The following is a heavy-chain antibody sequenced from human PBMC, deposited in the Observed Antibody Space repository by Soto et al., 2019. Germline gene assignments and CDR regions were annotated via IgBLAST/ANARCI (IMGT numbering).Heavy chain of an antibody. CDR3: AHSTSSGWYENWFDP. Sequence: QITLKESGPTLVKPTQTLTLTCTFSGFSLSTSGVGVGWIRQPPGKALEWLALIYWDDDKRYSPSLKSRLTTTKYTSKHQVVLTMTNMDPVDTATYYCAHSTSSGWYENWFDPWGQGTLVTVSS. J-gene: IGHJ5*02. D-gene: IGHD6-19*01. V-gene: IGHV2-5*02. CDR1: GFSLSTSGVG. CDR2: IYWDDDK.